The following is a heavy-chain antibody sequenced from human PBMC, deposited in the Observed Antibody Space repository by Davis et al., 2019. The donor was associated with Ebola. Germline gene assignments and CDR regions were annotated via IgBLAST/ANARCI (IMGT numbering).Heavy chain of an antibody. CDR2: IYPGDSDT. J-gene: IGHJ4*02. Sequence: GGSLRLSCKGSGYTFTSHWIVWVRQLPGKGLEWMGIIYPGDSDTSYSPSFQGQVTISADKSISTAYLQWSSLKASDTAMYYCARPRGYCSGGSCYSAYYFDYWGQGTLVTVSS. D-gene: IGHD2-15*01. V-gene: IGHV5-51*01. CDR1: GYTFTSHW. CDR3: ARPRGYCSGGSCYSAYYFDY.